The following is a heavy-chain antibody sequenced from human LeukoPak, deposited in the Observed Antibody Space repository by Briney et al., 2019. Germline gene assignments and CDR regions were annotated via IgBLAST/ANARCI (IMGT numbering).Heavy chain of an antibody. V-gene: IGHV1-2*02. D-gene: IGHD3-16*02. CDR2: INPNSGGT. CDR3: ARDLTHRRDTPYNWFDP. CDR1: GYTFTGYY. J-gene: IGHJ5*02. Sequence: ASVKVSCKASGYTFTGYYMHWARQAPGQGLEWMGWINPNSGGTNYAQKFQGRVTMTRDTSISTAYMELSRLRSDDTAVYYCARDLTHRRDTPYNWFDPWGQGTLVTVSS.